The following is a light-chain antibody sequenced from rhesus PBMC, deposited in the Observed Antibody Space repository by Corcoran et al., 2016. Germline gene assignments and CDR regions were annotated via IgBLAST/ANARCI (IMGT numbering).Light chain of an antibody. Sequence: DIQMTQSPSSLSASVGDRVTVTCRASQGINKELRWYQQKPGKATTLLMYAASSLQSGVSSRFSGNGAGTDYTLPISSLQPEDVATFYCLQDHTTPWTFGHGTKVEIK. J-gene: IGKJ1*01. CDR1: QGINKE. CDR2: AAS. V-gene: IGKV1-94*01. CDR3: LQDHTTPWT.